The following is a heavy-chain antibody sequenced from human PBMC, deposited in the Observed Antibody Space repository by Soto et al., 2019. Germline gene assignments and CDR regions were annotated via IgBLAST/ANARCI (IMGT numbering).Heavy chain of an antibody. D-gene: IGHD5-12*01. Sequence: GGSLRLSCAASGFTFSSYAMSWVRQAPGKGLEWVSYISSSGSTIYYADSVKGRFTISRDNAKNSLYLQMNSLRAEDTAVYYCARDVYSGYEVYFDYWGQGTLVTVSS. CDR1: GFTFSSYA. CDR3: ARDVYSGYEVYFDY. V-gene: IGHV3-48*03. J-gene: IGHJ4*02. CDR2: ISSSGSTI.